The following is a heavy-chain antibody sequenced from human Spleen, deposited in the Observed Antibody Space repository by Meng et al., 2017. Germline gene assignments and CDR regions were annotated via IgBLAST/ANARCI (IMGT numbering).Heavy chain of an antibody. CDR3: ARGASYSVDY. D-gene: IGHD2-21*01. CDR2: INHSGST. CDR1: GGSFSDYY. Sequence: VQLQQWGAGLFQPSETLSLTCVVSGGSFSDYYWSWIRQPPGKGLEWIGEINHSGSTNYNPSLKSRVTISVDTSKNQFSLKLSSVTAADTAVYYCARGASYSVDYWGQGTLVTVSS. V-gene: IGHV4-34*01. J-gene: IGHJ4*02.